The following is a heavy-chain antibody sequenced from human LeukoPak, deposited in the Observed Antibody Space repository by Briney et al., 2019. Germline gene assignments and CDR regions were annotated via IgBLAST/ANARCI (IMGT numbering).Heavy chain of an antibody. CDR1: GFTFDDYA. J-gene: IGHJ4*02. CDR3: AKGWQLWYYFDY. V-gene: IGHV3-43*02. Sequence: GGSLRLSCAASGFTFDDYAMHWVRQAPGKGLEWVSLISGDGASTYYADSVKGRFTISRDNSKNSLHLQMNSLRTEDTALYYCAKGWQLWYYFDYWGQGTLVTVSS. CDR2: ISGDGAST. D-gene: IGHD5-18*01.